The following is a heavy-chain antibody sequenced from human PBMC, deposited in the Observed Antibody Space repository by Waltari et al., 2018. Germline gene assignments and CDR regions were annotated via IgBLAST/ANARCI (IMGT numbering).Heavy chain of an antibody. J-gene: IGHJ5*02. V-gene: IGHV4-59*01. CDR1: GGSISSYY. Sequence: QVQLQESGPGLVKPSETLSLTCTVSGGSISSYYWSWIRQPPGKGLEWIGYIYYSGSTNYNPSLKRRGTISVDTSKNQFALKLSSVTAADTAVYYCARVRPLGYGDYINWFDPWGQGTLVTVSS. D-gene: IGHD4-17*01. CDR2: IYYSGST. CDR3: ARVRPLGYGDYINWFDP.